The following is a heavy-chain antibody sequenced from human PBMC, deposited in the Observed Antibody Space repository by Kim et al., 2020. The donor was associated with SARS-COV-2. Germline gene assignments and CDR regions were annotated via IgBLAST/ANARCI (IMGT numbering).Heavy chain of an antibody. CDR3: ARAEYYYDSSGYYYDY. Sequence: GGSLRLSCAASGFTFSNYAMHWVRQAPGKGLEWVAVIWYDGTNKYYADSVKGRFTISRDNSKNTLYLQMNSLRAEDTAVYYCARAEYYYDSSGYYYDYWG. V-gene: IGHV3-30*04. CDR1: GFTFSNYA. CDR2: IWYDGTNK. D-gene: IGHD3-22*01. J-gene: IGHJ4*01.